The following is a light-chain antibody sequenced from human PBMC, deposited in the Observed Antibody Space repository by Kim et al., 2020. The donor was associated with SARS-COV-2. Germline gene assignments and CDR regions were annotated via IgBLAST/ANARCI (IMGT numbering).Light chain of an antibody. J-gene: IGLJ3*02. Sequence: GQSITISCFGISSDIGSYNYVSWYQQYPGKAPRLMIFDVSERPSGVSDRFSGSKSGNTASLTISGLRGEDEADYYCSSYTMSSTWVFGGGTRLTVL. CDR3: SSYTMSSTWV. V-gene: IGLV2-14*04. CDR2: DVS. CDR1: SSDIGSYNY.